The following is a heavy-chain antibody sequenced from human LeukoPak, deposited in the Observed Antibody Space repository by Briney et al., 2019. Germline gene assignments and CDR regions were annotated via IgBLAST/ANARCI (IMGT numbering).Heavy chain of an antibody. J-gene: IGHJ5*02. CDR2: INPSGGST. D-gene: IGHD2-2*01. CDR3: ARAPSKPEDIVVVPAVGWFDP. CDR1: GYTFTSYY. Sequence: GASVKVSCKASGYTFTSYYMHWVRQAPGQGLEWMGIINPSGGSTSYAQKFQGRVTMTRDMSTSTVHMELSSLRSEDTAVYYCARAPSKPEDIVVVPAVGWFDPWGQGTLVTVSS. V-gene: IGHV1-46*01.